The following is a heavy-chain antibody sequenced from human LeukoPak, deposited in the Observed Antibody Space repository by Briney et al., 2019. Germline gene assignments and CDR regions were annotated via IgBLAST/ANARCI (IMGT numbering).Heavy chain of an antibody. Sequence: SETLSLTCTVSGGSISSYYWSWIRQPPGKGLEWIGYIYYSGNTNHNPSLKSRVTISVDTSKNQFSLKLSSVTAADTAVYYCASYSGSYTHAFDIWGQGTMVTVSS. CDR3: ASYSGSYTHAFDI. V-gene: IGHV4-59*01. CDR2: IYYSGNT. D-gene: IGHD1-26*01. J-gene: IGHJ3*02. CDR1: GGSISSYY.